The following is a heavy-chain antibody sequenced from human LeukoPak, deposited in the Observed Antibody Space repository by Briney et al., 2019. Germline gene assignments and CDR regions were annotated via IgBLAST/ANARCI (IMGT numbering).Heavy chain of an antibody. CDR2: IYPGDSAT. Sequence: GESPKISCKGSGYSFTNYWIGWVRQMPGKGLEWMGIIYPGDSATRYSPSFQGQVTISADKSISTAYLQWSSLKASDTAMYYCARSGAYSSSDYWGQGTLVTVSS. CDR3: ARSGAYSSSDY. V-gene: IGHV5-51*01. J-gene: IGHJ4*02. CDR1: GYSFTNYW. D-gene: IGHD6-6*01.